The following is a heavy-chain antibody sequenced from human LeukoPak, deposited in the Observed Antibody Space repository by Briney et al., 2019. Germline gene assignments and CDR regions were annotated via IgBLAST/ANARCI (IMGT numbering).Heavy chain of an antibody. J-gene: IGHJ6*02. CDR3: AGGGGYGVDV. V-gene: IGHV3-7*02. D-gene: IGHD3-16*01. Sequence: GGSLRLSCAASGFTFTDFWMRWVRQAPGKGLEWVANIKRDGSEVYYVDSVKGRFTNSRDNAKNSLYLQMNSLRAEDTAVYYWAGGGGYGVDVWGQGTTVTVSS. CDR1: GFTFTDFW. CDR2: IKRDGSEV.